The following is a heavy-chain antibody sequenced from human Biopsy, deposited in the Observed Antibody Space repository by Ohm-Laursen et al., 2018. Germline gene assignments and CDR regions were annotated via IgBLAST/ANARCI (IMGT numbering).Heavy chain of an antibody. CDR2: TSSSGNTI. J-gene: IGHJ4*02. CDR1: GFTFSSYY. V-gene: IGHV3-48*03. Sequence: SLRLSCAASGFTFSSYYMSWVRLAPGKGLEWVSYTSSSGNTIDYAASVKGRFTISRDNAKKSLYLRMNGLRARDTAVYYCARVMSDSSGFARRVAGVDHWGQGTLVIVSS. D-gene: IGHD3-22*01. CDR3: ARVMSDSSGFARRVAGVDH.